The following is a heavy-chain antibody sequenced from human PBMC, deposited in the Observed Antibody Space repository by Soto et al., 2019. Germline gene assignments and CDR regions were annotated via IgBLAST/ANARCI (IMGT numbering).Heavy chain of an antibody. V-gene: IGHV1-69*13. D-gene: IGHD6-13*01. Sequence: SVKVSCKASGGTFSSYAISWVRQAPGQGLEWMGGIIPIFGTANYAQEFQGRVTITADESTSTAYMELSSLRSEDTAVYYCARKAYSSSWFDPWGQGTLVTVSS. CDR2: IIPIFGTA. CDR1: GGTFSSYA. CDR3: ARKAYSSSWFDP. J-gene: IGHJ5*02.